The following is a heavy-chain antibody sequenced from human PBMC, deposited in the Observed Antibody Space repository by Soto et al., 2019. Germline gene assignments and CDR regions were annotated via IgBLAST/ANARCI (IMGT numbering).Heavy chain of an antibody. CDR2: INAGNGNT. Sequence: QVQLVQSGAEEKKPGASVKVSCKASGYTFTSYAMHWVRQAPGQRLEWMGWINAGNGNTKYSQKCQGXLXXXRXXAASTAYMERSSLRSEDTAVYYCARSIVVVTALDYGGQGTLVTVSS. V-gene: IGHV1-3*05. CDR1: GYTFTSYA. J-gene: IGHJ4*02. D-gene: IGHD2-21*02. CDR3: ARSIVVVTALDY.